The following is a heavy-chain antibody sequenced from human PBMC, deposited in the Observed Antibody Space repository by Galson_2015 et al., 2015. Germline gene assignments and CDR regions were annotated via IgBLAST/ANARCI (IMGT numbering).Heavy chain of an antibody. D-gene: IGHD6-19*01. V-gene: IGHV1-2*06. CDR3: ARGLIPLIAVVGWGVGDAFDI. Sequence: SVKVSCKASGYTFTGYYMHWVRQAPGQGLEWMGRINPNSGGTNYVQKFQGRVTMTRDTSISTAYMELSRLRSDDTAVYYCARGLIPLIAVVGWGVGDAFDIWDKGTMVPVSS. CDR2: INPNSGGT. CDR1: GYTFTGYY. J-gene: IGHJ3*02.